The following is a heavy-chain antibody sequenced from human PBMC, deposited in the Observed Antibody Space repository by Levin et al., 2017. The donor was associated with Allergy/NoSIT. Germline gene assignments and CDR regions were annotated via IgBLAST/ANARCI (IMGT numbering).Heavy chain of an antibody. V-gene: IGHV3-23*01. CDR2: ISGSDGST. D-gene: IGHD6-19*01. CDR3: AKGMGLGSGWLAYYFDY. J-gene: IGHJ4*02. Sequence: GGSLRLSCAASGFTFNSYAMSWVRQAPGKGLEWVSTISGSDGSTYYSDSVKGRFTISRDNSRNTLYLQMNSLRAEDTAVYYCAKGMGLGSGWLAYYFDYWGQGTLVTVSS. CDR1: GFTFNSYA.